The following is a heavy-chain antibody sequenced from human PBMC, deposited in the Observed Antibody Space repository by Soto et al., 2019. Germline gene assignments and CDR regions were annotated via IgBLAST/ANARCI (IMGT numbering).Heavy chain of an antibody. CDR2: IYWNDDK. Sequence: QITLKESGPTLVKPTQTLTLTCSFSGFSLSTGGRGVGWIRQPPGKALEWLALIYWNDDKRYSPSLKNRLTITKDTYKNQVVLTLTNMDPVDTATYYCAHRGYGNYPRDNWFDPWGQGTLVTVSS. D-gene: IGHD4-17*01. CDR1: GFSLSTGGRG. J-gene: IGHJ5*02. CDR3: AHRGYGNYPRDNWFDP. V-gene: IGHV2-5*01.